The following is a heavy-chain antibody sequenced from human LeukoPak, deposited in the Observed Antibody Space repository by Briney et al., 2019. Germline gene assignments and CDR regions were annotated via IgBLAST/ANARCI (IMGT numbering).Heavy chain of an antibody. CDR1: GFTFGDYA. Sequence: PGGSLRLSCTASGFTFGDYAMSWFRQAPGKGLEWVANIKQDGSDKHYVDSVKGRFTISRDNAKNSLFLQMDSLRDEDTAVYYCARERVCRSNSCYSTFDSWGQGTLVTVSS. CDR2: IKQDGSDK. D-gene: IGHD2-2*02. J-gene: IGHJ4*02. V-gene: IGHV3-7*04. CDR3: ARERVCRSNSCYSTFDS.